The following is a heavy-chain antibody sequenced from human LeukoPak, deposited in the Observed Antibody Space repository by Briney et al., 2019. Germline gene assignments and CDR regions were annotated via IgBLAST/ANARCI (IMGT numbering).Heavy chain of an antibody. Sequence: GGSLRLSCAASGFTFSSYAMGWVRQAPGKGLEWVSAISGGGGSTYYADSVKGRFTISRDNSKNTLYLQMNSLRVEDTAVYYCAKGLLSYYYYGINVWGQGTTATVSS. D-gene: IGHD3-10*01. CDR1: GFTFSSYA. CDR2: ISGGGGST. CDR3: AKGLLSYYYYGINV. V-gene: IGHV3-23*01. J-gene: IGHJ6*02.